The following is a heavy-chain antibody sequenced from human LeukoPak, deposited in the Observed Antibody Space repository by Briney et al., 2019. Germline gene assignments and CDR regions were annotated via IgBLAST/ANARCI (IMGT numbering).Heavy chain of an antibody. J-gene: IGHJ4*02. CDR3: ARGPTIFGVVIIGYFDY. CDR1: GYSFTTYD. Sequence: ASVKVSCKASGYSFTTYDIHWVRQAPGQGLEWMGWINTNTGNPTYAQGFTGRFVFSLDTSVSTAYLQISSLKAEDTAVYYCARGPTIFGVVIIGYFDYWGQGTLVTVSS. D-gene: IGHD3-3*01. CDR2: INTNTGNP. V-gene: IGHV7-4-1*02.